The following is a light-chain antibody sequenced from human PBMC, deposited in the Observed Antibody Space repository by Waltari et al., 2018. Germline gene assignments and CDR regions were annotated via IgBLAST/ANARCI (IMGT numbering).Light chain of an antibody. J-gene: IGKJ1*01. CDR1: QALGSE. V-gene: IGKV1-6*02. CDR2: GAS. CDR3: LQDYNYPRT. Sequence: ANQMTQSPSSLSASVGGRVTITCRATQALGSELAWYQQRPGEAPKVLIYGASRLQNGVPSRFSGSGSGTYFTLTISSLQPEDFATYYCLQDYNYPRTFGQGTKVEV.